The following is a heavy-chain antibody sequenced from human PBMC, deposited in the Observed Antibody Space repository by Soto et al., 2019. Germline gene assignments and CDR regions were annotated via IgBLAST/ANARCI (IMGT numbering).Heavy chain of an antibody. Sequence: EASVKVSCKASGGTFSSYAISWVRQAPGQGLEWMGGIIPIFGTANYAQKFQGRVTITADESTSTAYMELSSLRSEDTAVYYCARKSSPYYYYYGMDVWGQGTTVTVSS. CDR3: ARKSSPYYYYYGMDV. CDR1: GGTFSSYA. J-gene: IGHJ6*02. CDR2: IIPIFGTA. D-gene: IGHD6-13*01. V-gene: IGHV1-69*13.